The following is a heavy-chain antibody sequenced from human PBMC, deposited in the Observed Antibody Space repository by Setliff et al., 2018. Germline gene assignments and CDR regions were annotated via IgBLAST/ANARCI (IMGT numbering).Heavy chain of an antibody. V-gene: IGHV4-4*07. D-gene: IGHD3-3*01. CDR2: IYVTEST. CDR3: ARCDYGFWRAIDY. J-gene: IGHJ4*02. Sequence: SETLSLTCTVSGDSISNYYWNWIRQPAGKGLEWIGRIYVTESTKYNPSLQSRVTISIDTSKNQFSLKMTSVTAADTAMYYCARCDYGFWRAIDYWGQGTLVTVSS. CDR1: GDSISNYY.